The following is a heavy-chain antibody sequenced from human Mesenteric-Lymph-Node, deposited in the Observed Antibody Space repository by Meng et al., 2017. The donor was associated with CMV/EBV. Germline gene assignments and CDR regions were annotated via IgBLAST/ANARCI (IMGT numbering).Heavy chain of an antibody. D-gene: IGHD3-22*01. J-gene: IGHJ4*02. Sequence: GGSLRLSCAASGFTFSSYWMSWVRQAPGKGLEWVANIKQDGSEKYYVDSVKGRFTISRDNAKNSLYLQMNSLRAEDTAVYYCAKGWYYDSSGYSDYWGQGTPVTVSS. V-gene: IGHV3-7*01. CDR3: AKGWYYDSSGYSDY. CDR2: IKQDGSEK. CDR1: GFTFSSYW.